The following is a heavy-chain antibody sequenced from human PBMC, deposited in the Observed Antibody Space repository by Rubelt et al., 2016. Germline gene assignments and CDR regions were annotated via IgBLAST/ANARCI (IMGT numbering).Heavy chain of an antibody. Sequence: QVQLVQSGAEVKKPGASVKVSCKASGYTFTNYGISWVRQAPGQGLEWMGWISAYNGNTNSAQKVQGRVTMTTDTSTSPAYMGLRGLRSDDTAVYYCARDAVATGPFDYWGQGTLVTVSS. CDR1: GYTFTNYG. CDR2: ISAYNGNT. D-gene: IGHD5-12*01. J-gene: IGHJ4*02. CDR3: ARDAVATGPFDY. V-gene: IGHV1-18*01.